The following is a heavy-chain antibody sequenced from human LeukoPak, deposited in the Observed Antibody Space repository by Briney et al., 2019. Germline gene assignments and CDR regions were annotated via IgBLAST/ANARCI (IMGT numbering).Heavy chain of an antibody. CDR3: AKVGGNKYYFDY. J-gene: IGHJ4*02. D-gene: IGHD4-23*01. V-gene: IGHV3-30*18. CDR2: ISYDGSNK. Sequence: VAVISYDGSNKYYADSVKGRFTISRDNSKNTLYLQMNSLRAEDTAVYYCAKVGGNKYYFDYWGQGTLVTVSS.